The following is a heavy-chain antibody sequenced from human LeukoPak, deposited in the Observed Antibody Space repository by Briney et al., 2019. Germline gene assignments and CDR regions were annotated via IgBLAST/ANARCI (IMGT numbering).Heavy chain of an antibody. Sequence: LSLTCTVSGGSISSGDYYWSWIRQPPGKGLEWIGYIYYSGSTYYNPSLKSRVTISVNTSKNQFSLKLSSVTAADTAVYYCAREGRTHFKPNYYYMDVWGKGTTVTVSS. D-gene: IGHD1-26*01. CDR1: GGSISSGDYY. CDR3: AREGRTHFKPNYYYMDV. V-gene: IGHV4-30-4*08. J-gene: IGHJ6*03. CDR2: IYYSGST.